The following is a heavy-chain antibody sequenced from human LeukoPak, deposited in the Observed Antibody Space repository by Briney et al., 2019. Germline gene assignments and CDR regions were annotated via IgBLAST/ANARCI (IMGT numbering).Heavy chain of an antibody. Sequence: ASVKVSCKASGYTFTNHGFSWVRQAPGQGLEWMGWISTYNGDTNYAQNLQDRVTMTTDTSTSTAYMEMRSLRSDDTAVYYCARDCSSTSCYNVYWGQGTLVTVSS. CDR2: ISTYNGDT. CDR1: GYTFTNHG. V-gene: IGHV1-18*01. J-gene: IGHJ4*02. CDR3: ARDCSSTSCYNVY. D-gene: IGHD2-2*02.